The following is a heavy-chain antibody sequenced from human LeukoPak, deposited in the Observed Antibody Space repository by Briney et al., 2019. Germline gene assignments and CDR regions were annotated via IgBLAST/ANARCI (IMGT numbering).Heavy chain of an antibody. CDR1: GYTFTSYD. D-gene: IGHD1-7*01. CDR2: MNPNSGNT. Sequence: ASVSVSCKASGYTFTSYDINWVRQAPGQGLEWMGWMNPNSGNTGYAQKFQGRVTMTRNTSISTAYMELSSLRSDDTAVYYCARAVVDFARTTVYSFDYWGQGTLVTVSS. J-gene: IGHJ4*02. CDR3: ARAVVDFARTTVYSFDY. V-gene: IGHV1-8*01.